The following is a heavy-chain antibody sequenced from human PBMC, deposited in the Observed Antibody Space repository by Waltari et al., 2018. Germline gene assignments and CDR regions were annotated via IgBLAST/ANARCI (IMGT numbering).Heavy chain of an antibody. Sequence: EVQLVESGGGLVKPGGSLRLSCAASGFTFSNAWMSWVRQAPGKGLEWVGRIKSKTEGGTTDYAAPVKGRFTISRDDSKNTLYLQMNSLKTEDTAVYYCTTDFDDPRDYWGQGTLVTVSS. J-gene: IGHJ4*02. CDR1: GFTFSNAW. V-gene: IGHV3-15*01. CDR3: TTDFDDPRDY. CDR2: IKSKTEGGTT.